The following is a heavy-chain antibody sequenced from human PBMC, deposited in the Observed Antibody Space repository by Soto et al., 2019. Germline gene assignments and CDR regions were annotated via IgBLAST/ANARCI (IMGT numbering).Heavy chain of an antibody. D-gene: IGHD6-13*01. V-gene: IGHV3-30*18. Sequence: QVQLVESGGGVVQPGRSLRLSCAASGFTFSSYGMHWVRQAPGKGLKWVALISSDGSNKYYADSVKGRFTISRDNSKNTLYLQVNSLRAEDTAVYYCAKALAIAAGLFYYWGQGTLVTVSS. J-gene: IGHJ4*02. CDR1: GFTFSSYG. CDR2: ISSDGSNK. CDR3: AKALAIAAGLFYY.